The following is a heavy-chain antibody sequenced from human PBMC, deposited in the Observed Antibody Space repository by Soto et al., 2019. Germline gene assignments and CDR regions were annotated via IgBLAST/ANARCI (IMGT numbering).Heavy chain of an antibody. Sequence: GGSLRLSCAASGFTFSSYAMSWVRQAPGKGLEWVSAISGSGDSTYYADSVKGRFTISRDNSKNTLYLQMNSLRAEDTAVYYCAKVGVTTSSAYYYGMDVWGQGTTVTVSS. CDR2: ISGSGDST. D-gene: IGHD4-4*01. J-gene: IGHJ6*02. CDR3: AKVGVTTSSAYYYGMDV. V-gene: IGHV3-23*01. CDR1: GFTFSSYA.